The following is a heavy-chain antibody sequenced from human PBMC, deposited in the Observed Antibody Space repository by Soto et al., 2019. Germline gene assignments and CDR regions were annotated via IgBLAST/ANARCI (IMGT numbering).Heavy chain of an antibody. Sequence: QIQLQQSGPGLVKPSQTLSVTCAISGDSVSSNSTAWNWIRVSPSRGLEWLGRTYYRSKWNNDYAESVKSRITFKPDTSKNQISLHLNSVTPEDTAVYYCARGPRSGYYSGMDVWGQGTTVTVSS. J-gene: IGHJ6*02. V-gene: IGHV6-1*01. CDR1: GDSVSSNSTA. D-gene: IGHD2-15*01. CDR3: ARGPRSGYYSGMDV. CDR2: TYYRSKWNN.